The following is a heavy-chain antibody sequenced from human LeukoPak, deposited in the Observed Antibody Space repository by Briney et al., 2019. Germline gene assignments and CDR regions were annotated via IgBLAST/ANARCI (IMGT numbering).Heavy chain of an antibody. CDR1: GYTLTELS. D-gene: IGHD4-17*01. Sequence: ASVKVSCKVSGYTLTELSMHWVRQAPGKGLEWMGGFDPEDGETIYAQKFQGRVTMTEDTSTDTAYMELSSLRSEDTAVYYCATAHPKTTMTTAFDIWGQGTMVTVSS. V-gene: IGHV1-24*01. CDR2: FDPEDGET. CDR3: ATAHPKTTMTTAFDI. J-gene: IGHJ3*02.